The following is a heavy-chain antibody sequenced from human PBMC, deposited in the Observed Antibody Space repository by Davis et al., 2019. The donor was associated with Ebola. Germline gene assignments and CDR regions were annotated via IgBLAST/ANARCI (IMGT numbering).Heavy chain of an antibody. Sequence: PGGSLRLSCAASGFTFDDYAMHWVRQAPGKGLEWVSGISWNSGSIGYADSVKGRFTISRDNAKNSLYLQMNSLRAEDTALYYCAKGGTGPGYSYGTLDYWGQGTLVTVSS. J-gene: IGHJ4*02. CDR1: GFTFDDYA. V-gene: IGHV3-9*01. CDR2: ISWNSGSI. D-gene: IGHD5-18*01. CDR3: AKGGTGPGYSYGTLDY.